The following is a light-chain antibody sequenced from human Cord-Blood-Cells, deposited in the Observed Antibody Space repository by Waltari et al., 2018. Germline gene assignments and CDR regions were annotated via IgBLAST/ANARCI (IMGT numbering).Light chain of an antibody. V-gene: IGKV1-39*01. Sequence: DIQMTQSPSSLSASVGDRVTITCRASQSITIYLNWYQQKPWNAPKLLIYAASSLPSGVPSRFSGSGSGTDFTLTISSLQPEDFATYYCQQSYSTPYTFGQGTKLEIK. J-gene: IGKJ2*01. CDR3: QQSYSTPYT. CDR1: QSITIY. CDR2: AAS.